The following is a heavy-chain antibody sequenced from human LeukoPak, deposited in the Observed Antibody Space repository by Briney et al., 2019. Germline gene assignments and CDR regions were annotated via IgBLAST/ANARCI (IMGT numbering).Heavy chain of an antibody. CDR1: GYTFTSYD. J-gene: IGHJ4*02. Sequence: AASVKVSCKASGYTFTSYDINWVRQATGQGLEWMGWMNPNSGNTGYAQKFQGRVTMTRNTSISTAYMELSRLRSDDTAVYYCARRRIDCSTINCYVDYWGQGTLVTVSS. V-gene: IGHV1-8*01. D-gene: IGHD2-2*01. CDR3: ARRRIDCSTINCYVDY. CDR2: MNPNSGNT.